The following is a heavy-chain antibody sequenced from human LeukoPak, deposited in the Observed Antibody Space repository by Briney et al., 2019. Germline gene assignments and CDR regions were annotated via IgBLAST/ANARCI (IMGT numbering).Heavy chain of an antibody. V-gene: IGHV3-74*01. CDR3: ARGPNSNWSGLDF. CDR1: GFTFSSYW. D-gene: IGHD6-6*01. Sequence: GGSLRLSCAASGFTFSSYWMHWVRQAPGKGLVWVSGINSDGSSTRYADSVKGRFTISRDNAKNTLYLQMNSLRAEDTAVYYCARGPNSNWSGLDFWGQGTLLTVSS. J-gene: IGHJ4*02. CDR2: INSDGSST.